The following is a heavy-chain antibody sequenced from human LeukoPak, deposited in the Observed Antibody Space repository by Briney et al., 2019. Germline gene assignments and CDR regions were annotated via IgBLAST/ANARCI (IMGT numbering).Heavy chain of an antibody. V-gene: IGHV4-59*12. CDR3: AKIRSGGGSFDV. CDR2: IYSTGST. J-gene: IGHJ3*01. D-gene: IGHD4-23*01. Sequence: SETLSLTCTVSGGSISGYYWSWIRQPPGKGLEWIGYIYSTGSTNYNPSLKSRVTISVDTSKNQFSLKLRSVTAADTAVYYCAKIRSGGGSFDVWGQGVMITVSS. CDR1: GGSISGYY.